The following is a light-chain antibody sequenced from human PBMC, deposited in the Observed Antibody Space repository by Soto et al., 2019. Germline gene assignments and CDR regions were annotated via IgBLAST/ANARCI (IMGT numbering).Light chain of an antibody. V-gene: IGKV3-20*01. CDR3: QQYHDSIT. CDR1: QSVINNY. CDR2: GAS. J-gene: IGKJ5*01. Sequence: EIVLTQSPDTLSLSPGDSATLSCRASQSVINNYLAWYQQMPGRAPRLLIYGASNRATGVPDRFIGSGSETDFTLSISRLEPEDFAVFYCQQYHDSITFGQGTRLEI.